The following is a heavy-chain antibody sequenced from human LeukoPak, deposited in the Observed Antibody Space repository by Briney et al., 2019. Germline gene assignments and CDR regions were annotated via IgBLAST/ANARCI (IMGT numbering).Heavy chain of an antibody. J-gene: IGHJ5*02. V-gene: IGHV3-7*01. D-gene: IGHD3-3*01. CDR1: GFTFSSYW. CDR3: ARDLSDLWSKNWFDP. CDR2: IKQDGSEK. Sequence: QAGGSLRLSCAASGFTFSSYWMSWVRQAPGKGLEWVANIKQDGSEKYYVDSVKGRGTISRDNAKNSLYLQMNSLRAEDTAVYYCARDLSDLWSKNWFDPWGQGTLVTVSS.